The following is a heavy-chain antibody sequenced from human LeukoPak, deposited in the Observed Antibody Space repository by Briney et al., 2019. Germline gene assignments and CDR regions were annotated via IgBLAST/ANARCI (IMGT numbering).Heavy chain of an antibody. J-gene: IGHJ4*02. CDR1: GFTFNRDA. D-gene: IGHD1-26*01. CDR2: IPLGGGVK. V-gene: IGHV3-30-3*01. CDR3: VKDRGGSWTFDS. Sequence: PGGSLRLPCLASGFTFNRDAMHWARQAPGKGLEWVALIPLGGGVKSYADPVRGRFTISRDDSKNVVYLQMNSLRDEDTAVYYCVKDRGGSWTFDSWGQGTLVTVSS.